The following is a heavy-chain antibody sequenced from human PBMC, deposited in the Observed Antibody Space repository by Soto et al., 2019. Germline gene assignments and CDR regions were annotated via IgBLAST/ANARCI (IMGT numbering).Heavy chain of an antibody. D-gene: IGHD2-8*01. Sequence: EVQLVESGGGLVQPGGSLRLSCAASGFTFSSYWMIWVRQAPGKGLEWVANIKQDGSEKYYVDSVKGRFTISRDNAKNSLYLQMSSLRAGDTAVYYCSRALIGYFIKYWGQGNLVTVSS. V-gene: IGHV3-7*01. CDR1: GFTFSSYW. CDR3: SRALIGYFIKY. J-gene: IGHJ1*01. CDR2: IKQDGSEK.